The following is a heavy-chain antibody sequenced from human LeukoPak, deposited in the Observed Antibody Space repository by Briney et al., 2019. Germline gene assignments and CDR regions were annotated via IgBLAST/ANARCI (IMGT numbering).Heavy chain of an antibody. V-gene: IGHV4-34*01. D-gene: IGHD6-6*01. CDR1: VELLRGYY. J-gene: IGHJ4*02. CDR3: VRSSSSIFDY. CDR2: INHSGST. Sequence: SDPLSLPCGVYVELLRGYYWSWMRQPPGKGREWIGEINHSGSTNYNPSLKSRSTISVDTSKNQFSLKLSSVTAADTAVYYCVRSSSSIFDYWGQGTLVTVSS.